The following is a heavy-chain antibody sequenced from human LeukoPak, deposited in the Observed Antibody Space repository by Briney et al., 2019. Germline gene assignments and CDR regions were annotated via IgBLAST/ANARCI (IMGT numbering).Heavy chain of an antibody. CDR3: ARGDYYAGGGRNWFDP. J-gene: IGHJ5*02. CDR2: FYYSGST. CDR1: GDSISSHH. Sequence: PSETLSLTCIVSGDSISSHHWSWIRQPPGKGLECIGYFYYSGSTNYNPSLKSRVTMSEDTSKNQISLGLTSVTAADTAVYYCARGDYYAGGGRNWFDPWGHGTLVTVSS. D-gene: IGHD3-16*01. V-gene: IGHV4-59*11.